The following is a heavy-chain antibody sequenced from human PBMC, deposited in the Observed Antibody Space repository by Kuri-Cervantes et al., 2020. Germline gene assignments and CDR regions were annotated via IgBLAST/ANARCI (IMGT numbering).Heavy chain of an antibody. J-gene: IGHJ5*02. CDR2: ISYDGSNK. D-gene: IGHD4-17*01. Sequence: GGSLRLSCAASGFTFSSYGMHWVRQAPGKGLEWVAVISYDGSNKYYADSVKGRFTISRDNSKNTLYLQMNSLRDEDTAVYYCARGTDLTTVTASEWFDPWGQGTLVTVSS. V-gene: IGHV3-30*03. CDR3: ARGTDLTTVTASEWFDP. CDR1: GFTFSSYG.